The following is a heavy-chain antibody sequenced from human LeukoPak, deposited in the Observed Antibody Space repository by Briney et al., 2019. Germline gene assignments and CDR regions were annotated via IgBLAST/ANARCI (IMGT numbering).Heavy chain of an antibody. CDR2: INPNSGGT. D-gene: IGHD6-19*01. V-gene: IGHV1-2*02. CDR1: GYTFTGYY. CDR3: ARDRAVAGNSVWFDP. J-gene: IGHJ5*02. Sequence: ASVKVSCKASGYTFTGYYMHWVRQAPGQGPEWMGWINPNSGGTNYAQKFQGRVTMTRDTSISTAYMELSRLRSDDTAVYYCARDRAVAGNSVWFDPWGQGTLVTVSS.